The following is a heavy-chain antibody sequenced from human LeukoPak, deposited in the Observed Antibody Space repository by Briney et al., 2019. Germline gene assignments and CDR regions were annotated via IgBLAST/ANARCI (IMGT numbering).Heavy chain of an antibody. Sequence: ASVKVSCKASGYTFTSYSMHWVRQAPGQGLEWMGIINPNGGSTIYAQKFQGRVTITRDTSTSTVYMDLTSLRSEDTAVYYCASQTQIAAAGTHPDYWGQGTLVTVSS. CDR1: GYTFTSYS. CDR3: ASQTQIAAAGTHPDY. J-gene: IGHJ4*02. D-gene: IGHD6-13*01. CDR2: INPNGGST. V-gene: IGHV1-46*01.